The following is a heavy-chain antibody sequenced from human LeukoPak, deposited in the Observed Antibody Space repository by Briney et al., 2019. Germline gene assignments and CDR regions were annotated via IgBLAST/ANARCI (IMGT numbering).Heavy chain of an antibody. J-gene: IGHJ6*03. CDR3: AKGSKEVLFTRDHHMDV. CDR1: GFTFSSYA. CDR2: ISGSGGRT. Sequence: GGSLRLSCAASGFTFSSYAMSWVRQAPGKGLEWVSSISGSGGRTYHADPVKGRFTISRDNSKNTLFLQMNSLRAEDTAVYYCAKGSKEVLFTRDHHMDVWGKGTTVTVSS. D-gene: IGHD3-3*01. V-gene: IGHV3-23*01.